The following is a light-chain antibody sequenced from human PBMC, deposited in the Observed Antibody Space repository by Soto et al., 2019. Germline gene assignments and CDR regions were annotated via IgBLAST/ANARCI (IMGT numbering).Light chain of an antibody. CDR1: QSIGNW. V-gene: IGKV1-5*01. CDR3: QQYGEPPWT. Sequence: IRMTQSPSTQSASVGDRITITRRASQSIGNWLAWYQQKTGRAPKFLIYDTSSRATAIPDRFSGSGSGTDFTLTISRLEPEDFAVYYCQQYGEPPWTFGQGTKV. CDR2: DTS. J-gene: IGKJ1*01.